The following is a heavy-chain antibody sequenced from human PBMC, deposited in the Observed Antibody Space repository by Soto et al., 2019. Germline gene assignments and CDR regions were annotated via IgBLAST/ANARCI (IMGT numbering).Heavy chain of an antibody. V-gene: IGHV3-43*01. CDR2: INWDGRIA. CDR3: AKDEGAAVESPGD. CDR1: GFIFDDFT. D-gene: IGHD6-13*01. Sequence: GGSLRLSCAASGFIFDDFTMHWVRLVPGKGLQWVSYINWDGRIAMYADSVKGRFTISRDKTNNHLYLQMNSLRSDDTALYYCAKDEGAAVESPGDWGHGIPVTVSS. J-gene: IGHJ4*01.